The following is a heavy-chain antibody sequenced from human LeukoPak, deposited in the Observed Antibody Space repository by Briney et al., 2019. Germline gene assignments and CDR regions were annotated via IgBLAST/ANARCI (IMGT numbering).Heavy chain of an antibody. CDR3: AIGPGGLFDY. CDR2: INASGGRT. CDR1: GFTFDDYG. D-gene: IGHD4-23*01. V-gene: IGHV3-23*01. J-gene: IGHJ4*02. Sequence: GGSLRLSCAASGFTFDDYGMSWVRQAPGKGLEWVSSINASGGRTYYADSVKGRFTISRDNSKNTLYLQMNSLRAEDTAVYYCAIGPGGLFDYWGQGTLVTVSS.